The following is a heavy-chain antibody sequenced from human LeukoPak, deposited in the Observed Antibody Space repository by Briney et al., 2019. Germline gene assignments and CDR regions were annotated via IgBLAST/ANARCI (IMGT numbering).Heavy chain of an antibody. D-gene: IGHD3-10*01. CDR3: AKDVLLWFGELFPGMDV. V-gene: IGHV3-30-3*01. Sequence: GGSLRLSCAASGFTFSSYAMHWVRQAPGKGLEWVAVISYDGSNKYYADSVKGRFTISRDNSKNTLYLQMNSLRAEDTAVYYCAKDVLLWFGELFPGMDVWGQGTTVTVSS. J-gene: IGHJ6*02. CDR1: GFTFSSYA. CDR2: ISYDGSNK.